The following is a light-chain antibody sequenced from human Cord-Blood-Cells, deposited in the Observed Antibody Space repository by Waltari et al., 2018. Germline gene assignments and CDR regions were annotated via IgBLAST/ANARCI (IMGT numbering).Light chain of an antibody. CDR3: NSRDSSGKAV. CDR1: SLRSYY. J-gene: IGLJ2*01. Sequence: SSELTQDPALSVALGQTVRITCQGDSLRSYYASWYQQKPGQAPVLVIYGKNNRPSGIPDRFSGSSSGNTASLTITGAQAEDEADYYCNSRDSSGKAVFGGGTKLTVL. V-gene: IGLV3-19*01. CDR2: GKN.